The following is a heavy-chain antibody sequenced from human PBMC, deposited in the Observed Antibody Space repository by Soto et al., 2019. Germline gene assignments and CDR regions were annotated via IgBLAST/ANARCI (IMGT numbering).Heavy chain of an antibody. CDR3: ARDLGYYESDGYFDY. CDR1: GFTFSDNY. Sequence: LRLSCAASGFTFSDNYMSWIRQAPGKGLEWVSYISSSGSIIYYADSVKGRFTISRDNAKNSLYLQMNSLRAEDTAVYYCARDLGYYESDGYFDYWGQGALVTV. CDR2: ISSSGSII. V-gene: IGHV3-11*01. J-gene: IGHJ4*02. D-gene: IGHD3-22*01.